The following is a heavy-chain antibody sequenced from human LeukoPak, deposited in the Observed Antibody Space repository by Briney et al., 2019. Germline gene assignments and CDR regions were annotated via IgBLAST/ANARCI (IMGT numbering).Heavy chain of an antibody. V-gene: IGHV3-30*04. J-gene: IGHJ6*04. CDR1: GFTFSSYA. CDR3: AELGITMIGGV. D-gene: IGHD3-10*02. CDR2: ISYDGSNK. Sequence: PGGSLRLSCAASGFTFSSYAMHWVRQAPGTGLEWVAVISYDGSNKYYADSVKGRFTISRDNAKNSLYLQMNSLRAEDTAVYYCAELGITMIGGVWGKGTTVTISS.